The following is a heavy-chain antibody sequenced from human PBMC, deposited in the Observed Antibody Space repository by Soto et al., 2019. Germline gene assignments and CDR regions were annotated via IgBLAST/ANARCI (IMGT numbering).Heavy chain of an antibody. D-gene: IGHD5-12*01. J-gene: IGHJ6*02. V-gene: IGHV1-69*01. CDR1: GGTFSSYA. Sequence: QVQLVQSGAEVKKPGSSVKVSCKASGGTFSSYAISWVRQAPGQGLEWMGGIIPIFGTANYAQKFQGRVTITADESTSTAYMELSSLRSEDTAVYYCARDRHGYNSSDYYYGMDVWGQGTTVTVSS. CDR2: IIPIFGTA. CDR3: ARDRHGYNSSDYYYGMDV.